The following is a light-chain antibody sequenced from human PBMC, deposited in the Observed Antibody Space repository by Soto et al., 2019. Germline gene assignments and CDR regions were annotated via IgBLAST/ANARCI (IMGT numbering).Light chain of an antibody. V-gene: IGKV1-5*03. CDR3: QQYENFSP. Sequence: DIQMTQSPSTLSASVGDRVTITCRASQTISGLLAWYQQKPGKAPKLLIYKTSSLQSGVPSRFIGRGFGTEFTLTISSLQPDDFATYYCQQYENFSPFGGGTKVEIK. CDR2: KTS. J-gene: IGKJ4*02. CDR1: QTISGL.